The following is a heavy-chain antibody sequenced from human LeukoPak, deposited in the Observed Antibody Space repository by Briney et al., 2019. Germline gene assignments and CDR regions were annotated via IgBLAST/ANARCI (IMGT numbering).Heavy chain of an antibody. CDR1: GFTFNSYA. CDR2: ISGSGGST. V-gene: IGHV3-23*01. Sequence: GGSLRLSCAASGFTFNSYAMSWVRQAPGKGLEWVSAISGSGGSTYYADSVKGRFTISRDNSKNTLYLQMNSLRAEDTAVYYCAKDNSRIVVVITHWGQGTLVTVSS. J-gene: IGHJ4*02. CDR3: AKDNSRIVVVITH. D-gene: IGHD3-22*01.